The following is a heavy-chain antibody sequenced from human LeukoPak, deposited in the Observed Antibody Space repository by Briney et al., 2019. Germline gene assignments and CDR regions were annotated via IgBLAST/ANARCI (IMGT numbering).Heavy chain of an antibody. CDR1: GFTFSSYA. D-gene: IGHD2-15*01. Sequence: PGGSLRLSCAASGFTFSSYAMHWVRQAPGKGLEWVAVISYDGSNKYYADSVKGRFTISRDNSKNTLYLQMNSLRAEDTAVYYCARDMPRYCSGGSCYVVYYYYGMDVWGQGTTVTVSS. V-gene: IGHV3-30-3*01. J-gene: IGHJ6*02. CDR3: ARDMPRYCSGGSCYVVYYYYGMDV. CDR2: ISYDGSNK.